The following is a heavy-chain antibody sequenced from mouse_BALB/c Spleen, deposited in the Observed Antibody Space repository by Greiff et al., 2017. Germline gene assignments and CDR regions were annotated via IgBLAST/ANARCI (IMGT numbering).Heavy chain of an antibody. D-gene: IGHD2-4*01. V-gene: IGHV1-87*01. CDR1: GYTFTSYW. Sequence: QVQLQQSGTVLARPGASVKMSCKASGYTFTSYWMPWVNQTPGQGLEWIGAIYPGNSATSYTQKFKSKATLTVDKSSSTAYMPLSSLTSEDSAVYYCAGRPWYDYAAYYAMDYWGQGTSVTVSS. CDR2: IYPGNSAT. J-gene: IGHJ4*01. CDR3: AGRPWYDYAAYYAMDY.